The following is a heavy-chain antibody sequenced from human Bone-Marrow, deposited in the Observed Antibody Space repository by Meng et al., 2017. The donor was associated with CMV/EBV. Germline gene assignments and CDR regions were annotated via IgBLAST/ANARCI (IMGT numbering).Heavy chain of an antibody. CDR1: Y. CDR3: ARGGGAFFDYVSGTYRATHVDF. CDR2: IYDSGST. J-gene: IGHJ4*02. D-gene: IGHD3-16*02. Sequence: YWGWIRQHPGKGLEWIGYIYDSGSTYYSPSLESRITISLDTSKDQFSLKLTSVTAADTAVYYCARGGGAFFDYVSGTYRATHVDFWGPGTLVTVSS. V-gene: IGHV4-31*02.